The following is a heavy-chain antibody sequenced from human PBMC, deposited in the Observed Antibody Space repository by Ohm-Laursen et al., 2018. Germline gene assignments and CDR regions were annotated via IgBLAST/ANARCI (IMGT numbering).Heavy chain of an antibody. CDR1: GGSISSSTYY. Sequence: SDTLSLTCTVSGGSISSSTYYWSWIRQHPGKGLEWIGYIHYSGSTYYNPSLDSLLTISVDTSKNQFSLKVSSVTAADTAVYYCATSSGGFFDYWGQGTLVTVSS. CDR3: ATSSGGFFDY. V-gene: IGHV4-31*01. CDR2: IHYSGST. D-gene: IGHD6-6*01. J-gene: IGHJ4*02.